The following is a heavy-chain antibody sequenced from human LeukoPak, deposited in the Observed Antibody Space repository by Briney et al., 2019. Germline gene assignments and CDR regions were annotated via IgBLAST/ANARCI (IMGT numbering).Heavy chain of an antibody. CDR2: INPNSGGT. D-gene: IGHD3-3*01. Sequence: GASVKVSCKASGYTFTGYYMHWVRQAPGQGLEWMGWINPNSGGTNYAQKFQGRVTMTRDTSISTAYMELSRLRSDDTAVYYCAREGSPIHYYYYGMDVWGQGTTVTVSS. V-gene: IGHV1-2*02. CDR1: GYTFTGYY. J-gene: IGHJ6*02. CDR3: AREGSPIHYYYYGMDV.